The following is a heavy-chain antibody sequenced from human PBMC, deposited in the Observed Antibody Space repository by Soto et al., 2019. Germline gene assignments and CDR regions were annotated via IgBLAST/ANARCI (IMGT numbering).Heavy chain of an antibody. CDR1: GFTFSSYS. V-gene: IGHV3-30-3*01. Sequence: GGSLRLSCAASGFTFSSYSMHWVRQAPGKGLEWVAVISYDGSNKYYADSVKGRFTISRDNSKNTLYLQMNSLRAEDTAVYYCARDPVVVVPAAPKTYYYYYGMDVWGQGTTVTVSS. CDR2: ISYDGSNK. J-gene: IGHJ6*02. D-gene: IGHD2-2*01. CDR3: ARDPVVVVPAAPKTYYYYYGMDV.